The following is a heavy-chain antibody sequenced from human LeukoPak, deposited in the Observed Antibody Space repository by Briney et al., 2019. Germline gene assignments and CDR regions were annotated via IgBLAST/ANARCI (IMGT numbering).Heavy chain of an antibody. V-gene: IGHV3-7*01. CDR2: IKQDGNEK. CDR1: GFRFNTYW. CDR3: ARVVKAAGTKNYYYYYMDV. D-gene: IGHD6-13*01. J-gene: IGHJ6*03. Sequence: GGSLRLSCAASGFRFNTYWMSWVRQAPGKGLEWVANIKQDGNEKYYADSVKGRFTISRDNSKNTLYLQMGSLRAEDMAVYYCARVVKAAGTKNYYYYYMDVWGKGTTVTVSS.